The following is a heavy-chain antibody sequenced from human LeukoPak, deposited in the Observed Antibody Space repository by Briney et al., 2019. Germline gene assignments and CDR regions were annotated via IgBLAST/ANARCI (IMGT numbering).Heavy chain of an antibody. CDR1: GFTFDAYA. V-gene: IGHV3-20*04. CDR3: AKDNGGHFDY. D-gene: IGHD4-23*01. J-gene: IGHJ4*02. CDR2: INWNGGRT. Sequence: GGSLRLSCAASGFTFDAYAMSWVRQAPGKGLERVSGINWNGGRTGYADSVKGRFTISRDNAKNSLHLQMNSLRAEDMALYYCAKDNGGHFDYWGQGTLVTVSS.